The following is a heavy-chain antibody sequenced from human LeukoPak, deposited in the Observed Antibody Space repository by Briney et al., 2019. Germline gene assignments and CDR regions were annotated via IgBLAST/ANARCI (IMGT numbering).Heavy chain of an antibody. CDR1: GFTFSDYY. J-gene: IGHJ4*02. D-gene: IGHD3-22*01. CDR3: ARDYYDSSGYYYFDY. CDR2: ISSSGSTI. Sequence: NPGGSLRLSCAASGFTFSDYYMSWIRQAPGKGLEWVSYISSSGSTIYYADSVKGRFTISRDNAKNSLYLQMNSLRAEDTAVYYCARDYYDSSGYYYFDYWGQGTLVTVSS. V-gene: IGHV3-11*04.